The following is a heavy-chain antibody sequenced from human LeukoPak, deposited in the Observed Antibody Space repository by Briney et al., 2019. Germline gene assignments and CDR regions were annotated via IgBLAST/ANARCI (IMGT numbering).Heavy chain of an antibody. Sequence: GGSLRLSCVASGFSFTNYAMTWVRQAPGKGLEWVSVTSGSGGTTNYADSVKGRFTISRDNAKNTLYLQMNSLRAEDTAVYFCARERKSSTSMDYWGQGTLVTVSS. D-gene: IGHD2-2*01. CDR3: ARERKSSTSMDY. CDR2: TSGSGGTT. CDR1: GFSFTNYA. V-gene: IGHV3-23*01. J-gene: IGHJ4*02.